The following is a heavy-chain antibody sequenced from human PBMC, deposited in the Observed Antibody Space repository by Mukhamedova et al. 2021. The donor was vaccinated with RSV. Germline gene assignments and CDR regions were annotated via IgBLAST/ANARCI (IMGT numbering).Heavy chain of an antibody. V-gene: IGHV1-2*06. J-gene: IGHJ3*02. D-gene: IGHD2-15*01. CDR2: ITPNSGDT. CDR3: ASLGYCSGDRCYFAFDM. Sequence: GRITPNSGDTNYAQKLQGRVTMTRDTSVSTAYMELSRLTSDDTAVYYCASLGYCSGDRCYFAFDMWGQGTMVTVPS.